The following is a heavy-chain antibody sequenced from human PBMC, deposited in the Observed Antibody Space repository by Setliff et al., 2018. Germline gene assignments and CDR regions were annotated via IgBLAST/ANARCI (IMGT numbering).Heavy chain of an antibody. J-gene: IGHJ6*02. Sequence: LSLTCAVSDYSISSGYYWGWIRQPPGKGLEWIGSIYHSGSTYYNPSLKSRVTISVDTSKNQFSLKLSSVTAADTAVYYCARSAGYSSSWYNYYYGMDVWGQGTTVTVSS. CDR2: IYHSGST. D-gene: IGHD6-13*01. CDR3: ARSAGYSSSWYNYYYGMDV. CDR1: DYSISSGYY. V-gene: IGHV4-38-2*01.